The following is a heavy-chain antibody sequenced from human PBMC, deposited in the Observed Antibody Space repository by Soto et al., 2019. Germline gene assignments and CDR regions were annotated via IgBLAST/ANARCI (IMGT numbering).Heavy chain of an antibody. J-gene: IGHJ4*02. D-gene: IGHD3-10*01. CDR1: GFTVSNNY. CDR3: GAPPGGGGY. Sequence: EVQLVESGGGLIQPGGSLRLSCAVSGFTVSNNYMSWVRQAPGKGLGGVSVIYSGGYTAYGDSVKGRFTISRDNSKNTPHPQMNSRGADDAAVFFWGAPPGGGGYWGQGTLVTVSS. V-gene: IGHV3-53*01. CDR2: IYSGGYT.